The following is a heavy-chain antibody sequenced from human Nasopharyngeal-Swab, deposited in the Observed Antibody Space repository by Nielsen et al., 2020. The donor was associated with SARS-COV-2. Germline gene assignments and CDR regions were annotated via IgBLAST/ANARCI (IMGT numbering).Heavy chain of an antibody. V-gene: IGHV3-23*01. CDR3: ANHLRTRGASILRWYAWFDP. J-gene: IGHJ5*02. CDR1: GFTFSSYA. CDR2: ISGSGGST. D-gene: IGHD6-13*01. Sequence: GESLKISCAASGFTFSSYAMSWVRQAPGKGLEWVSAISGSGGSTYYADSVKGRFTISRNNSKNTLYLQMNSLRAEDTALYYCANHLRTRGASILRWYAWFDPWGQGTLVTVSS.